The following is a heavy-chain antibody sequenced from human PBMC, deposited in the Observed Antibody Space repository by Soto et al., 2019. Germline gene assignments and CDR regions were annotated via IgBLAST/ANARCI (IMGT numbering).Heavy chain of an antibody. Sequence: QVQLVESGGGVVQPGRSLRLSCAASGFTFSSYGMHWVRQAPGKGLEWVAVIWYDGSNKYYADSVKGRFTISRDNSKNTLSLQMNSLRAGDTAVYYCARWRDSSGSGAFDIWGQGTMVTVSS. V-gene: IGHV3-33*01. CDR3: ARWRDSSGSGAFDI. CDR1: GFTFSSYG. D-gene: IGHD3-22*01. J-gene: IGHJ3*02. CDR2: IWYDGSNK.